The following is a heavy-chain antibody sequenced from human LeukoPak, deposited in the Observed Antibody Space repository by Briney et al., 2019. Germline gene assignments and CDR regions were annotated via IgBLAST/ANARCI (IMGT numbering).Heavy chain of an antibody. Sequence: GGSLRLSCAASGFTFSNYAIYWVRQAPGKGLEWVSSISGSGDNTYYAESVKGRFTISRDNSKNTLFLQMNSLRAEDTAVFYCAKRSGYTTGWFFDFWGQGTLVTVSS. V-gene: IGHV3-23*01. J-gene: IGHJ4*02. CDR1: GFTFSNYA. CDR3: AKRSGYTTGWFFDF. CDR2: ISGSGDNT. D-gene: IGHD6-19*01.